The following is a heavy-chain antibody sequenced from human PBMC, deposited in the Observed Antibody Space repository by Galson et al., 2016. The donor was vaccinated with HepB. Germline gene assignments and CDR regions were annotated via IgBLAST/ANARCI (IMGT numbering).Heavy chain of an antibody. Sequence: SLRLSCAASGLTFSGYYMNWIRQAPGKGLQWVSYISSTGIITYYADSVKGRFTISRDNAKNSLHLQMNSLRAEDMAVYYCASRKWWGQGIPVTVSS. CDR3: ASRKW. CDR2: ISSTGIIT. J-gene: IGHJ4*02. V-gene: IGHV3-11*01. CDR1: GLTFSGYY. D-gene: IGHD1-14*01.